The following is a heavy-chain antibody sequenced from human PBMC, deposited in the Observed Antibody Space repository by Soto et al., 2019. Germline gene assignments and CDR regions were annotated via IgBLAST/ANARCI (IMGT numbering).Heavy chain of an antibody. CDR2: IYPGDSDT. CDR3: SRHPRGYYDSSGYL. D-gene: IGHD3-22*01. CDR1: GYSFTSYW. V-gene: IGHV5-51*01. Sequence: GESLKIFCNGSGYSFTSYWIGCVSQMPGKGLEWMGIIYPGDSDTRYSPSFQGQVTISADKSISTAYMQWSSLKASATAMYYCSRHPRGYYDSSGYLWGQVTMVTVSS. J-gene: IGHJ3*01.